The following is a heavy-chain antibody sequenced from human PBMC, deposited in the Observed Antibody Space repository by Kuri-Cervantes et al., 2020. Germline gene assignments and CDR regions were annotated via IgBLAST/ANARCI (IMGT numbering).Heavy chain of an antibody. CDR3: AQESGYCSSTSCYEYYYYGMDV. D-gene: IGHD2-2*01. J-gene: IGHJ6*02. Sequence: ASVKVSCKASGYTFTSYYMHWVRQAPGQGLEWMGIINPSGGSTSYAQKFQGRVTMTRDTSTSTVYMELSSLRSEDTAVYYCAQESGYCSSTSCYEYYYYGMDVWGQGTTVTVSS. V-gene: IGHV1-46*01. CDR2: INPSGGST. CDR1: GYTFTSYY.